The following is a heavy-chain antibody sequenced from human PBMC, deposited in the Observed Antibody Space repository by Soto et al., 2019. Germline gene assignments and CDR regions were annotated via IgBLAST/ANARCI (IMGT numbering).Heavy chain of an antibody. D-gene: IGHD1-26*01. Sequence: GESLETSCKGSGYSFTSYWISWVRQMPGKGLEWMGRIDPSDSYTNYSPSFQGHVTISADKSISTAYLQWSSLKASDTAMYYCARLASGSGSYYYYGMDVWGQGTTVTVSS. CDR2: IDPSDSYT. J-gene: IGHJ6*02. CDR1: GYSFTSYW. CDR3: ARLASGSGSYYYYGMDV. V-gene: IGHV5-10-1*01.